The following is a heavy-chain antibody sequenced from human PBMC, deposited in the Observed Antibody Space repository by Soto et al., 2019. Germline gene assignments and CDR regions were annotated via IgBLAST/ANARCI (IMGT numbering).Heavy chain of an antibody. D-gene: IGHD1-1*01. J-gene: IGHJ4*02. CDR2: IIPLFGLP. CDR1: GGTFSTYT. V-gene: IGHV1-69*02. Sequence: SVKVSCKASGGTFSTYTISWVRQAPGQGLEWLGRIIPLFGLPNHAQKFQDRVTITADKSTDTAYLEMNSLRPEDTAVYYCAFDVQTGVVYFDNWGQGTLVTVSS. CDR3: AFDVQTGVVYFDN.